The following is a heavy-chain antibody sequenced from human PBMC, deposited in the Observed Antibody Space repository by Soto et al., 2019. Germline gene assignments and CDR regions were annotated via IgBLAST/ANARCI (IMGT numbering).Heavy chain of an antibody. Sequence: EVQLVETGGGLIQPGGSLSLSCAASGFAVSNSYMSWVRQAPGKGLEWVSVIYADGTTHAADSVRGRFTISRDSSRNTVYLQMNNLRAEDTAVYDCARDWNGDSVIEHWGQGTLVTVSS. J-gene: IGHJ1*01. CDR2: IYADGTT. D-gene: IGHD4-17*01. CDR3: ARDWNGDSVIEH. CDR1: GFAVSNSY. V-gene: IGHV3-53*02.